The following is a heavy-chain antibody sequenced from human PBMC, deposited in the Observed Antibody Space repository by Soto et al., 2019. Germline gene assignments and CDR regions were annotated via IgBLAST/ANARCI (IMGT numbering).Heavy chain of an antibody. CDR1: EFNFSSYE. D-gene: IGHD1-1*01. CDR3: VRDLHEPLPADVLQVAN. CDR2: ISSTGSGT. J-gene: IGHJ4*02. V-gene: IGHV3-48*03. Sequence: GGSLRHSYAASEFNFSSYEMHWVRQAPGKGLEWISYISSTGSGTHYADSVKGRFTISRDNARNSLSLQMNSLRAEDTAIYYCVRDLHEPLPADVLQVANWGQGTQVTVSS.